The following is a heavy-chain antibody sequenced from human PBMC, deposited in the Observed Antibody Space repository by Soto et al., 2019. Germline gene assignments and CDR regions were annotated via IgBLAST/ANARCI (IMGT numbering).Heavy chain of an antibody. D-gene: IGHD3-10*01. J-gene: IGHJ4*02. CDR1: GFTVSNNY. Sequence: EVQLVESGGGLIQPGGSLRLSCAVSGFTVSNNYMSWVRQAPGKGLEGVSVIYSGGYTAYGDSVKGRFTISRDNSKNTQYPQLKTLGPQAPAVYYGATHPGGGGYWGQGTLVTVSS. CDR3: ATHPGGGGY. V-gene: IGHV3-53*01. CDR2: IYSGGYT.